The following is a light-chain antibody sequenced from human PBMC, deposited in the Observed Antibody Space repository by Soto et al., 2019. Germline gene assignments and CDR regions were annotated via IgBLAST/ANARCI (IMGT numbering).Light chain of an antibody. V-gene: IGKV1-5*01. CDR2: DAS. Sequence: DIQMPQSPSTLSASVGARVTITCRASQSIRSWLAWYQQKPGKAPKVLIYDASSLESGVPSRFSGSGSGTEFTLTISSLQPDDFATYYCQHNNGYSWTFGQGTKVDIK. CDR3: QHNNGYSWT. CDR1: QSIRSW. J-gene: IGKJ1*01.